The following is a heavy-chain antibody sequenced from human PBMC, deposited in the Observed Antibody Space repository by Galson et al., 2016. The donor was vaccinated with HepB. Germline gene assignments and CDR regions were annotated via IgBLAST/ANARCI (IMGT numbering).Heavy chain of an antibody. D-gene: IGHD6-13*01. CDR2: IYPNSGGT. Sequence: SVKVSCKASGYTFTGYYMHWVRQVPGQGPEWMGWIYPNSGGTKYAQKFEDRVTMTRDTSISTVYMGLKRLTYDDTAVYYCARVYSITSSAYDAVNVWGHGTQVSVSS. CDR3: ARVYSITSSAYDAVNV. V-gene: IGHV1-2*02. CDR1: GYTFTGYY. J-gene: IGHJ3*01.